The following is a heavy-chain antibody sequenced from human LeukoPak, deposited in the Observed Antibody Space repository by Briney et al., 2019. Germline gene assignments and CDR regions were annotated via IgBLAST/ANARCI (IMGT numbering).Heavy chain of an antibody. D-gene: IGHD3-9*01. CDR3: AKTDWLLFFDY. J-gene: IGHJ4*02. CDR1: GFTFSSYG. CDR2: ISGSGGST. Sequence: GGTLRLSCAASGFTFSSYGMSWVRQAPGKGLEWVSAISGSGGSTYYADSVKGRFTISRDNSKNTLYLQMNSLRAEDTAVYYCAKTDWLLFFDYWGQGTLVTVSS. V-gene: IGHV3-23*01.